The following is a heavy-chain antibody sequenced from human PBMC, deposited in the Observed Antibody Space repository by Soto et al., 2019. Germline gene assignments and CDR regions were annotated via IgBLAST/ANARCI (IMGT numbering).Heavy chain of an antibody. J-gene: IGHJ3*02. CDR3: ARPMGYYGDRDAFDI. Sequence: QVQLVESGGGVVQPGRSLRLSRAASGFTFSSYAMHWVRQAPGKGLEWVAVISYDGSNKYYADSVKGRFTISRDNSKNTLYLQMNSLRAEDTAVYYCARPMGYYGDRDAFDIWGEGTMVTVFS. CDR1: GFTFSSYA. V-gene: IGHV3-30-3*01. CDR2: ISYDGSNK. D-gene: IGHD4-17*01.